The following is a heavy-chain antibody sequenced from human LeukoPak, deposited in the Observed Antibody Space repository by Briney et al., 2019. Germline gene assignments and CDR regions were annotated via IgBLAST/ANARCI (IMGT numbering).Heavy chain of an antibody. CDR2: MSASGSS. D-gene: IGHD3-22*01. Sequence: SETLSLTCTVSGGSISNHYWTWIRQPAGRGLEWIGRMSASGSSNYSPSLKSRVTMSVDTSKSQFSLRLNSVTAADTAVYYCARIYYYDSSGYYWFDPWGQGTLVTVSS. CDR3: ARIYYYDSSGYYWFDP. J-gene: IGHJ5*02. V-gene: IGHV4-4*07. CDR1: GGSISNHY.